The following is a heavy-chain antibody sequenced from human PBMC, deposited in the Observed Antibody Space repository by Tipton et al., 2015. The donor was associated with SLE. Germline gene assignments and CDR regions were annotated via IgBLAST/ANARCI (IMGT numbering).Heavy chain of an antibody. CDR2: VLTSGST. CDR1: GDSISNYY. Sequence: TLSLTCTVSGDSISNYYWSWIRQPAGKGLEWIGRVLTSGSTNYNPSLKSRVTMSVDTSKNQFSLKLISVTAADTAVYYCAIGGSSSGRSTIWGQGTMVTVSS. J-gene: IGHJ3*02. D-gene: IGHD6-6*01. V-gene: IGHV4-4*07. CDR3: AIGGSSSGRSTI.